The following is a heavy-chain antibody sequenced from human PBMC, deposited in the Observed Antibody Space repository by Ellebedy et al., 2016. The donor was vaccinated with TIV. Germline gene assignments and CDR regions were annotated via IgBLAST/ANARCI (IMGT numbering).Heavy chain of an antibody. CDR2: IYPGDSDT. V-gene: IGHV5-51*01. Sequence: GGSLRLSXKGSGYSFTSYWIGWVRQMPGKGLEWMGIIYPGDSDTRYSPSFQGQVTISADKSISTAYLQWSSLKASDTAMYYCASSFSQWSTSYNYWGQGTLVTVSS. J-gene: IGHJ4*02. CDR3: ASSFSQWSTSYNY. D-gene: IGHD2-2*01. CDR1: GYSFTSYW.